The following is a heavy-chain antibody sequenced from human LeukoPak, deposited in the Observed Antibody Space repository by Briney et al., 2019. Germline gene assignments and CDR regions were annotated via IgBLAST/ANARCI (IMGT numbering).Heavy chain of an antibody. J-gene: IGHJ4*02. Sequence: SETLSLTCAVYGGSFSGYYWSWIRQPPGKGLEWIGEINQSGSTNYNPSLKSRVTISVDTSKNQFSLKLSSVTAADTAVYYCARSPYEDSRSLIVVVTATGYYFDYWGQGTLVTVSS. V-gene: IGHV4-34*01. CDR2: INQSGST. CDR3: ARSPYEDSRSLIVVVTATGYYFDY. CDR1: GGSFSGYY. D-gene: IGHD2-21*02.